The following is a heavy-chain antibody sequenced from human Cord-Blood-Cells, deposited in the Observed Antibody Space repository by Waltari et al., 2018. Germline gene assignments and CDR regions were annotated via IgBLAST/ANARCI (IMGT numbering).Heavy chain of an antibody. CDR2: IYWNDDK. J-gene: IGHJ1*01. CDR1: GFSLSPSGVG. V-gene: IGHV2-5*01. Sequence: QITLKESGPTLVKPTQTLTLTCTFSGFSLSPSGVGVGWIRQPPGKALEWLALIYWNDDKRYSPSLKSRLTITKDTSKNQVVLTMTNMDPVDTATYYCAHRAHPNIVVVPAATEYFQHWGQGTLVTVSS. D-gene: IGHD2-2*01. CDR3: AHRAHPNIVVVPAATEYFQH.